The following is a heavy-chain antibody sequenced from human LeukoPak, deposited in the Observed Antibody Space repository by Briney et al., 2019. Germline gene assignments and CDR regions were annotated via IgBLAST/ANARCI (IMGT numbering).Heavy chain of an antibody. V-gene: IGHV4-34*01. Sequence: GSLRLSSAASGFTFTNYSMNWVRQPPGKGLEWIGEINHSGSTNYNPSLKSRVTISVDTSKNQFSLKLSSVTAADTAVYYCASGSYGPFDYWGQGTLVTVSS. CDR2: INHSGST. CDR1: GFTFTNYS. D-gene: IGHD3-10*01. J-gene: IGHJ4*02. CDR3: ASGSYGPFDY.